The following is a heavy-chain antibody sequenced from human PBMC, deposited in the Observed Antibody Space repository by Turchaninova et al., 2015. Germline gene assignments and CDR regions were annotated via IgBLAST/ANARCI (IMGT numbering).Heavy chain of an antibody. V-gene: IGHV4-34*01. J-gene: IGHJ4*02. D-gene: IGHD3-9*01. Sequence: QVQLQQWGAGLLKPSETLSLPCAVFGASFSDYYWSWIRQPPGKGLEWIGEIHPSRSTHYNPSLKSRVTISVDSSKNQFSLNLNSVTAADTAVYYCARGLDHAKTGFWGQGTLVTVSS. CDR3: ARGLDHAKTGF. CDR2: IHPSRST. CDR1: GASFSDYY.